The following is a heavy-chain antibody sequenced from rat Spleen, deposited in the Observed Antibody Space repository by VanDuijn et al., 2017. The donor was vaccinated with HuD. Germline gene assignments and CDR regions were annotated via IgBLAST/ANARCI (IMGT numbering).Heavy chain of an antibody. D-gene: IGHD1-1*01. Sequence: EVQLVESGGGLVQPGRSLKLSCAASGFTFSDYYMAWVRQAPTKGLEWVATINYDGRSTYYRDSVKGRFTISRDNANSTLYLQMDSLRSEDTATYYCTRLYYSNWFAYWGQGTLVTVSS. CDR3: TRLYYSNWFAY. CDR2: INYDGRST. CDR1: GFTFSDYY. J-gene: IGHJ3*01. V-gene: IGHV5-7*01.